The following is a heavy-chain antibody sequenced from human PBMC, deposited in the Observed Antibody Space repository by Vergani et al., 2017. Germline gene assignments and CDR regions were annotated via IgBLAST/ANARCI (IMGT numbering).Heavy chain of an antibody. Sequence: QIQLQESGPGLVKPSETLSLTCSVSGYSISRGFYWAWIRQTPEKGLEWIGGMFHTGEASNSPSLQSRVAFSLETSKNQFSLQHTSVTAADTAVYFCGVIMVRSPRPDNWFDSWGRGALVTVSS. V-gene: IGHV4-38-2*02. CDR1: GYSISRGFY. J-gene: IGHJ5*01. CDR2: MFHTGEA. CDR3: GVIMVRSPRPDNWFDS. D-gene: IGHD3-10*01.